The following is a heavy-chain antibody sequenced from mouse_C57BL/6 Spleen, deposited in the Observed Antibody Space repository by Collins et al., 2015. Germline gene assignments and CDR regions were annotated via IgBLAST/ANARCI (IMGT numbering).Heavy chain of an antibody. J-gene: IGHJ3*01. V-gene: IGHV1S137*01. CDR3: ARGGAWFAY. CDR2: ISTYYGDA. Sequence: QVQLQQSEAELARPGVSVKISCKGSGYTFTDYAMHWVKQSHAKSLEWIGVISTYYGDASYNQKFKGKATMTVDKSSSTAYMELARLTSEDSAIYYCARGGAWFAYWGQGTLVTVSA. CDR1: GYTFTDYA.